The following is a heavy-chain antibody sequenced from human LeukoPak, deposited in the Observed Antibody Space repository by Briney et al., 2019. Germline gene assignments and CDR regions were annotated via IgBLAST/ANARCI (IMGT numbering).Heavy chain of an antibody. J-gene: IGHJ6*02. V-gene: IGHV3-9*01. CDR2: ISWNSGSI. CDR3: AKDKKTTYYYYGMDV. D-gene: IGHD4-11*01. Sequence: GGSLRLSCAASGFTFDDYAMHWVRQAPGKGLEWVSGISWNSGSIGYADSVKGRFTISRDNAKNSLYLQMNSLRAEDTALYYCAKDKKTTYYYYGMDVWGQGTMVTVSS. CDR1: GFTFDDYA.